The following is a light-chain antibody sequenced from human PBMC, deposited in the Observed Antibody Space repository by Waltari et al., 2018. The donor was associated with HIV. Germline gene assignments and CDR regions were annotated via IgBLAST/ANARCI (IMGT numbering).Light chain of an antibody. J-gene: IGLJ3*02. V-gene: IGLV2-14*01. CDR1: YVGGYNY. CDR3: SSYTSTSTV. CDR2: EVS. Sequence: YVGGYNYVSWYQQHPGKAPKLMIYEVSYRPSGVSNRFSGSTSGNTASLTISGLQAEDEADYYCSSYTSTSTVFGGGTKLTVL.